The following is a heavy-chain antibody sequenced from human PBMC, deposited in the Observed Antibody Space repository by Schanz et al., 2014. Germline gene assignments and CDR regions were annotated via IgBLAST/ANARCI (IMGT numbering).Heavy chain of an antibody. Sequence: QGQLVQSGPEVKEPGASVKVSCEASRYTFNTYGLNWVRQAPGQRLEWMGWISAYTNNTNYAQKVQGRVTMTTDTSTGTAYMELRSLRSDDTAMYYCATMWGYCTATACQILEVLDVWGQGTMVTVS. J-gene: IGHJ3*01. D-gene: IGHD2-8*02. CDR1: RYTFNTYG. CDR3: ATMWGYCTATACQILEVLDV. V-gene: IGHV1-18*01. CDR2: ISAYTNNT.